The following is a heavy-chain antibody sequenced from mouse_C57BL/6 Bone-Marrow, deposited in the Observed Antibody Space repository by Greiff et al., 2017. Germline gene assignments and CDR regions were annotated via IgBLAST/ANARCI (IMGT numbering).Heavy chain of an antibody. J-gene: IGHJ4*01. V-gene: IGHV1-63*01. Sequence: VQLQQSGAELVRPGTSVKMSCKASGYTFTNYWIGWAKQRPGHGLEWIGDIYPGGGYTNYNEKFKGKATLTADKSSSTAYMQFSSLTSEDSAIYYCAREIIYYYGSSLYYAMDYWGQGTSVTVSS. D-gene: IGHD1-1*01. CDR2: IYPGGGYT. CDR3: AREIIYYYGSSLYYAMDY. CDR1: GYTFTNYW.